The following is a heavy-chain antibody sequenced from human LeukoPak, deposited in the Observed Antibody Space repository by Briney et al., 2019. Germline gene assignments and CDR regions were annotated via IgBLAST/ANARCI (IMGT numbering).Heavy chain of an antibody. Sequence: SETLSLTCAVNGRSFSGYYWSLIRQPPGKGLEWIGEINHSGRTNYNPSLTSRVTISVDPSKNQFSLKLSSVTAADTAVYYCARDPKIQLWLRDSPPVDDYWGQGTLVTVSS. J-gene: IGHJ4*02. D-gene: IGHD5-18*01. CDR1: GRSFSGYY. CDR3: ARDPKIQLWLRDSPPVDDY. V-gene: IGHV4-34*01. CDR2: INHSGRT.